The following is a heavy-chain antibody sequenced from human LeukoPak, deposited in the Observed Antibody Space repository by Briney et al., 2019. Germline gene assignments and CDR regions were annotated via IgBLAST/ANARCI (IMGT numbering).Heavy chain of an antibody. CDR2: INPSGGST. V-gene: IGHV1-46*01. CDR1: GYTFTTYY. D-gene: IGHD3-22*01. Sequence: ASVKVSCKASGYTFTTYYMHWVRQPPGQGLQWMAIINPSGGSTSYAQKFQGRVTMTRDTSTSTVYMELSSLRSEDTAVYYCARDVFSSGYYVGRYYFDYWGQGTLVTVSS. CDR3: ARDVFSSGYYVGRYYFDY. J-gene: IGHJ4*02.